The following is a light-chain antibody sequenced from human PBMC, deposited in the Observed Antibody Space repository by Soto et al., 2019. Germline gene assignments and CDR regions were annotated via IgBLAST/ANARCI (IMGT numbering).Light chain of an antibody. CDR3: QQYDRSPL. Sequence: EIVMTQSPATLSVSPGERATLSCRASQSVSSNLAWYQQKPGQAPRLLIYGASSRATGISDRFSGGGSGTDFTLTISRLEPEDFAVYYCQQYDRSPLFGGGTKVEI. CDR1: QSVSSN. CDR2: GAS. J-gene: IGKJ4*01. V-gene: IGKV3-20*01.